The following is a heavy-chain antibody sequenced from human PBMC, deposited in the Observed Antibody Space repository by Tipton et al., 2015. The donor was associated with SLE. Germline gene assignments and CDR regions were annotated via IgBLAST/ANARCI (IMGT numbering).Heavy chain of an antibody. V-gene: IGHV3-43*01. D-gene: IGHD6-13*01. CDR1: GFRLDEYN. CDR2: LTWGGDHT. J-gene: IGHJ5*02. Sequence: SLRLSCSVSGFRLDEYNMNWVRQTPEKGLEWVALLTWGGDHTNYADSFKGRFIISRDDDKTSLFLQMNSLRAEDTAFYYCAKGRGTSWYLTWFDPRGQGTLVTVSS. CDR3: AKGRGTSWYLTWFDP.